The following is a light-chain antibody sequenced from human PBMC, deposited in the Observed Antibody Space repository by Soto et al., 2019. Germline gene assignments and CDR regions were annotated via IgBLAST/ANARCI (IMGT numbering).Light chain of an antibody. Sequence: QSVLTQPPSVSEAPGQRVTISCTGSSSNIGAGYDVHWYQQLPGTAPKLLIYGNNNRPSGVPDRFSGSKSGTSASLAITGLQAEDEADYYCQSYDSSLSVVVFGGGTKLTVL. CDR3: QSYDSSLSVVV. CDR1: SSNIGAGYD. J-gene: IGLJ2*01. CDR2: GNN. V-gene: IGLV1-40*01.